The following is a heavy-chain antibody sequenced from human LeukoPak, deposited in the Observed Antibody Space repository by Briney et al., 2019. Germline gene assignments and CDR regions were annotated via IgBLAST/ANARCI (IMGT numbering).Heavy chain of an antibody. V-gene: IGHV3-23*01. CDR3: AKGPKYSSSWYSGDY. J-gene: IGHJ4*02. D-gene: IGHD6-13*01. CDR2: ISGSGGST. CDR1: GFTFSSYA. Sequence: GGSLRLSCAASGFTFSSYAMSWVRQAPGKGLEWVSAISGSGGSTYYADSVKGRFTISRDNSKNTLYLQMNSLRAEDTAVYYCAKGPKYSSSWYSGDYWGQGTLVTVSS.